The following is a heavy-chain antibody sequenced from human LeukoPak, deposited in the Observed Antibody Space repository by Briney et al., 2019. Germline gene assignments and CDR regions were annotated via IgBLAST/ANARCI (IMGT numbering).Heavy chain of an antibody. CDR3: ARGVEPLAANTLAY. D-gene: IGHD1-14*01. CDR2: LYSDGNT. CDR1: GFTVITND. Sequence: GGSLRLSCAASGFTVITNDMTWVRQAPGRGLEWVSVLYSDGNTKYTDSVQGRFTISRDNSKNTLYLEMNSLSPDDTAVYYCARGVEPLAANTLAYWGQGTLVTVSS. J-gene: IGHJ4*02. V-gene: IGHV3-53*01.